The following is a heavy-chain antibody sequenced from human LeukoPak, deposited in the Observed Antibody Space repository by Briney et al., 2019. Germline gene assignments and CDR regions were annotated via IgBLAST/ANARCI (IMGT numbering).Heavy chain of an antibody. Sequence: GGSLRLSCAASGFTFSSYGMSWVRQAPGKGLEWVSAISGSGGSTYYADSVKGRFTISRDNSKNTLYLQMNSLRAEDTAVYYCARARGDYGDYPWFDPWGQGTLVTVSS. J-gene: IGHJ5*02. CDR2: ISGSGGST. CDR3: ARARGDYGDYPWFDP. CDR1: GFTFSSYG. D-gene: IGHD4-17*01. V-gene: IGHV3-23*01.